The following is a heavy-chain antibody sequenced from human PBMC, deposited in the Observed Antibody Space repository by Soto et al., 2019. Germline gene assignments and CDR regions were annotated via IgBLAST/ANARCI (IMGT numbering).Heavy chain of an antibody. CDR2: FDPEDGET. V-gene: IGHV1-24*01. D-gene: IGHD2-2*01. CDR1: GYTLTELS. Sequence: QVQLVQSGAEVKKPGASVKVSCKVSGYTLTELSMHWVRQAPGKGREWMGGFDPEDGETIYAQKFQGRVTMTEDTSTDTAYRELSSLRSEDTAVYYCATGHCSSTSCRSYYYMDVWGKGTTVTVSS. CDR3: ATGHCSSTSCRSYYYMDV. J-gene: IGHJ6*03.